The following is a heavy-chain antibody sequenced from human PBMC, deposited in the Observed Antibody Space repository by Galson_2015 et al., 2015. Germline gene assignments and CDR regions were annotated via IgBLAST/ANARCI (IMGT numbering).Heavy chain of an antibody. CDR2: ITASGGSP. Sequence: SLRLSCAASRFTFSSYAMSWVRQAPGKGLEWVSLITASGGSPYYADSVKRRFTISRDNSKNTLCLQMNSLRAEDTAMYYCAKGVGSDFYYANDYWGQGTLVTVSS. V-gene: IGHV3-23*01. CDR3: AKGVGSDFYYANDY. D-gene: IGHD3-22*01. J-gene: IGHJ4*02. CDR1: RFTFSSYA.